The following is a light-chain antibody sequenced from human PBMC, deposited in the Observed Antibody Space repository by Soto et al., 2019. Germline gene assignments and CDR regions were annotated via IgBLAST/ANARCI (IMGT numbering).Light chain of an antibody. V-gene: IGLV1-40*01. CDR1: DSNIGAGYV. CDR2: ENN. Sequence: QSVLTQPPSVSGAPGQRVAISCTGSDSNIGAGYVVHWYQQLPGTAPKVLIYENNILPSGVPDRFSASRSGTSASLAISGLQAEDEADYYCQSFDSSLSGFVVFGGGTKLTVL. J-gene: IGLJ2*01. CDR3: QSFDSSLSGFVV.